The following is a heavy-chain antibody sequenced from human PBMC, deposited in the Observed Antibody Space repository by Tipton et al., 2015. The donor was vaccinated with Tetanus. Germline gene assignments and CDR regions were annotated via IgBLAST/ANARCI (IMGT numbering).Heavy chain of an antibody. Sequence: GLVKPSETLSLTCTVSRGPISSYYWSWIRQPAGKGLEWIGHISNGNTDYVPSLKGRLTLSAHTSKNQISLNLRSVTAADAGIYFCARGITDGYNRRVDYWGQGTLVAVSS. D-gene: IGHD5-24*01. CDR1: RGPISSYY. CDR3: ARGITDGYNRRVDY. J-gene: IGHJ4*02. CDR2: ISNGNT. V-gene: IGHV4-4*07.